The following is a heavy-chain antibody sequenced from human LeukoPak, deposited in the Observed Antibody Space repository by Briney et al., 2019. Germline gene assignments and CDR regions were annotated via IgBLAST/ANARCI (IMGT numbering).Heavy chain of an antibody. D-gene: IGHD1-26*01. CDR2: TIPIFGTA. V-gene: IGHV1-69*05. CDR1: GGTFSSYA. J-gene: IGHJ6*03. CDR3: ASGSYSYYYYMDV. Sequence: ASVKVSCKASGGTFSSYAISWVRQAPGQGLEWMGGTIPIFGTANYAQKFQGRVTITTDESTSTAYMELSSLRSEDTAVYYCASGSYSYYYYMDVWGKGTTVTVSS.